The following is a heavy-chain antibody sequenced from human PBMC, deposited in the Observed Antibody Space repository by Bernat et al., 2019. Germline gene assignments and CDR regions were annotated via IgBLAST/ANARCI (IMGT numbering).Heavy chain of an antibody. CDR1: KFTFSSYG. D-gene: IGHD4-23*01. CDR2: IWHDGSNE. J-gene: IGHJ4*02. Sequence: QVQLVESGGGVVQPERSQRLSCEASKFTFSSYGMHWVRQAPGKGLEWVAVIWHDGSNENYADSVKGRFTISRDNSKNTLYLQMNNLRAEDTAVYYCARAEFAGRVTACRGYFFDYWGQGTLVTVSS. CDR3: ARAEFAGRVTACRGYFFDY. V-gene: IGHV3-33*01.